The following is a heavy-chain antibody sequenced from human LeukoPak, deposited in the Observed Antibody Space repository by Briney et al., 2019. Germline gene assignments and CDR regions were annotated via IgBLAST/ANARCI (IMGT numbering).Heavy chain of an antibody. CDR2: IYYSGST. Sequence: SETLSLTCTVSGYSISSYYWSWIRQPPGKGLEWIGYIYYSGSTNYNPSLKSRVTISVDTSKNQFSLKLSSVTAADTAVYYCAREAYCGGDCYSGFDYWGQGTLVTVSS. D-gene: IGHD2-21*02. V-gene: IGHV4-59*01. CDR3: AREAYCGGDCYSGFDY. CDR1: GYSISSYY. J-gene: IGHJ4*02.